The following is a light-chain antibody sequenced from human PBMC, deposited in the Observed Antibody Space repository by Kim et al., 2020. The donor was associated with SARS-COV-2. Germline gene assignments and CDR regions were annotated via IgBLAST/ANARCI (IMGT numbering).Light chain of an antibody. V-gene: IGKV3-20*01. CDR3: QQYGSSPRT. J-gene: IGKJ5*01. CDR1: QSVSSTY. CDR2: AAS. Sequence: SPGERATRSCRASQSVSSTYLAWYQQKPGQAPRLLIYAASSRATGIPDRFSGSGSGTDFTLTISRLEPEDFAVYYCQQYGSSPRTFGQGTRLEIK.